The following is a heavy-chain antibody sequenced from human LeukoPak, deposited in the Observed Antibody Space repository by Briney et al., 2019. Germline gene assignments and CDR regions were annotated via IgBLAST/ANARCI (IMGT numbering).Heavy chain of an antibody. CDR1: GFTFSSYS. V-gene: IGHV3-21*01. J-gene: IGHJ4*02. CDR2: ISSSSYM. Sequence: GGSLRLSCAASGFTFSSYSMSWVRQAPGKGLEWVSSISSSSYMYYADSVKGRFTISRDNAKNSLYLQMNSLRAEDTAVYYCARGFEYSSSPFDYWGQGTLVTVSS. D-gene: IGHD6-6*01. CDR3: ARGFEYSSSPFDY.